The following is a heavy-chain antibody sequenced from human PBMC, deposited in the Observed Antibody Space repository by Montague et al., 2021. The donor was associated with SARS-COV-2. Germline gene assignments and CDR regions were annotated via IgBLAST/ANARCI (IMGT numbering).Heavy chain of an antibody. J-gene: IGHJ4*02. D-gene: IGHD3-3*01. Sequence: SETLSLTCAVSGGSFSGYYWSWIRQPPEKGLEWIGEINHSGRTNNNPSLKSRVIISVDTSKNQFSLKLSSVTAADTAVYYCARRGSSVCGVTVGDELDYWGQGTLVIVSS. V-gene: IGHV4-34*01. CDR2: INHSGRT. CDR3: ARRGSSVCGVTVGDELDY. CDR1: GGSFSGYY.